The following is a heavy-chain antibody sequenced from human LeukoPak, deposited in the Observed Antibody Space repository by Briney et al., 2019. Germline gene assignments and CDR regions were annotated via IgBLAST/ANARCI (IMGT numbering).Heavy chain of an antibody. CDR1: GYTFTSYD. Sequence: GASVKVSCKASGYTFTSYDINWVRQATGQGLEWMGWMNPNSGNTGYAQKFQGRVTMTRNTSISTAYMELSSLRSEDTAVYYCARGRNHDYVWGSYRLYYFDYWGQGTLVTVSS. V-gene: IGHV1-8*01. D-gene: IGHD3-16*02. CDR3: ARGRNHDYVWGSYRLYYFDY. J-gene: IGHJ4*02. CDR2: MNPNSGNT.